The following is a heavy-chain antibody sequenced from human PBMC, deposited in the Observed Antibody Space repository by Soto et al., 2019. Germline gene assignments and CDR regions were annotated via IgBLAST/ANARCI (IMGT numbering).Heavy chain of an antibody. CDR3: AREQVPTLDYFGMDV. J-gene: IGHJ6*02. Sequence: QVQLQESGPGLVKPSQTLSLTCTVSGGSISSVDYYWNWIRQLPGKGLEWIGYIYHTGGTYYNPSLKSRLLILVDTSKNQFSLRLTALTAADTAVYYCAREQVPTLDYFGMDVWGQGTTVTVSS. CDR2: IYHTGGT. CDR1: GGSISSVDYY. V-gene: IGHV4-31*03.